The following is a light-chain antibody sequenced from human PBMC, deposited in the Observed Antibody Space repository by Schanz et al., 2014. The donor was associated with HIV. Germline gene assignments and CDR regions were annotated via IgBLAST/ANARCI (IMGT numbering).Light chain of an antibody. CDR1: QSVGNW. V-gene: IGKV1-5*03. CDR2: QAS. J-gene: IGKJ2*01. Sequence: DIPMTQSPSSLSASVGDRVTLTCRASQSVGNWLAWYQQKPGRAPDLLIYQASTLETGVPSRFSGSGSGTEFTLTISSLQPADFATYYCQQYDSYPYTFGQGTKLEIK. CDR3: QQYDSYPYT.